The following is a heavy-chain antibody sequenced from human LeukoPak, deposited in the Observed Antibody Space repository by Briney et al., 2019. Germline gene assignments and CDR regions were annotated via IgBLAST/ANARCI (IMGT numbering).Heavy chain of an antibody. Sequence: GESLKISCRGSGYSFTSYWISWVRQMPGKGLEWMGRIDPSYSYTNYSPSFQGHVTISADKSIRTAYLQWSSLKASDTAMYYCARHDTLGYCGGGSCYPPFDYWGQGTLVTVSS. CDR1: GYSFTSYW. CDR2: IDPSYSYT. D-gene: IGHD2-15*01. CDR3: ARHDTLGYCGGGSCYPPFDY. V-gene: IGHV5-10-1*01. J-gene: IGHJ4*02.